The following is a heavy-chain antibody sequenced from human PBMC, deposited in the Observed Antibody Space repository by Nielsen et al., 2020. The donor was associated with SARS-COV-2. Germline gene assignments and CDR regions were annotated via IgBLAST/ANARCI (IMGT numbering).Heavy chain of an antibody. J-gene: IGHJ5*02. Sequence: SVKVSCKASGFTLSNSAVQWVRQTRGQRLEWIGWIVVGSDNTQYAQKFQERVTITRGLSTNTAFMELSSLTSDDTAVYYCAADCSGGACYFDNWLDPWGQGTLVTVSS. CDR3: AADCSGGACYFDNWLDP. D-gene: IGHD2-21*02. CDR1: GFTLSNSA. V-gene: IGHV1-58*01. CDR2: IVVGSDNT.